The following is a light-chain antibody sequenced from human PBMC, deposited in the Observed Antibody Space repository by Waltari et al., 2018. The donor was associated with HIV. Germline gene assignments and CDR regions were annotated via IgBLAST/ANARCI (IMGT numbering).Light chain of an antibody. CDR3: ATWDDTLTGYV. CDR2: EVS. Sequence: QSALTQPASVSGSPGQSITISCTGTSSDVGTYNLVSWYQQPPGEAPKLILFEVSERPSGVSSRFSGSKSGNTASLAISGLRSEDEADYYCATWDDTLTGYVFGTGTKVTVL. CDR1: SSDVGTYNL. V-gene: IGLV2-14*02. J-gene: IGLJ1*01.